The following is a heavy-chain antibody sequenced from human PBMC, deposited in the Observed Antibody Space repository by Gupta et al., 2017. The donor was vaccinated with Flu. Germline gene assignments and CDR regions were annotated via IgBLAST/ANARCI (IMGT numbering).Heavy chain of an antibody. CDR2: IYYRGSA. CDR1: GSMTSYY. D-gene: IGHD3-9*01. V-gene: IGHV4-59*01. Sequence: GSMTSYYWNWIRQSPGKGLEWIGYIYYRGSADYNPSLKSRVTISLDTSKNQFSLQLTSVTAADTAVYYWARGNFWTGRTIHNWLDPWGQGALVIVPS. J-gene: IGHJ5*02. CDR3: ARGNFWTGRTIHNWLDP.